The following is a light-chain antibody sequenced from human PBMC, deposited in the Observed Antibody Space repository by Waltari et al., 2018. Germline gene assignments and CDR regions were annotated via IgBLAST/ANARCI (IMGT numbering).Light chain of an antibody. CDR3: QHYYTTPYT. V-gene: IGKV1-NL1*01. CDR1: QGIGSS. Sequence: DIQMTQSPSSLSASVGDTVTITCRASQGIGSSLAWYQLKPGKAPKLLVYVASRLESGVPSRFSGRGSGTDYTLTISSLQPEDFATYYCQHYYTTPYTFGQGTKLEIK. J-gene: IGKJ2*01. CDR2: VAS.